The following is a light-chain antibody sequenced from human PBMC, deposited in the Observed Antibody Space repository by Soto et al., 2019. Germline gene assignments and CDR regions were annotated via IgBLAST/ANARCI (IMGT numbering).Light chain of an antibody. Sequence: SVLPQPASVSGSPGQSITISCTGTSSDVGGYNYVSWYQQHPGKAPKLMIYDVSNRPSGVSNRFSGSKSGNTASLTISGLQAEDEADYYCSSYTSSSTLFYVFGTGTKVTVL. V-gene: IGLV2-14*01. CDR3: SSYTSSSTLFYV. CDR2: DVS. J-gene: IGLJ1*01. CDR1: SSDVGGYNY.